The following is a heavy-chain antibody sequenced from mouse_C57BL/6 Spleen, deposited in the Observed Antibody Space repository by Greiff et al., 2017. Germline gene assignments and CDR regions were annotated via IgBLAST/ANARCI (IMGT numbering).Heavy chain of an antibody. D-gene: IGHD4-1*01. J-gene: IGHJ1*03. V-gene: IGHV1-53*01. CDR3: ARLELGYWYFDV. Sequence: QVQLQQPGTELVKPGASVKLSCKASGYTFTSYWMHWVKQRPGQGLEWIGNINPSNGGTNYNEKFKSKATLTVDKSSSTAYMQLSSMTSEDSAVYYCARLELGYWYFDVWGTGTTVTVSS. CDR1: GYTFTSYW. CDR2: INPSNGGT.